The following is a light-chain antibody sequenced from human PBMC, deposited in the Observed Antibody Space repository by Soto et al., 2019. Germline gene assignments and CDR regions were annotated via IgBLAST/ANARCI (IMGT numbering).Light chain of an antibody. CDR1: QSVSSF. CDR2: DAS. J-gene: IGKJ5*01. V-gene: IGKV3-11*01. CDR3: QQRSNWPPIT. Sequence: IVLTQSPATRSWSPGERAILSGRASQSVSSFLAWYQQKPGQAPRLLIYDASNRATGIPDRFSGSGSGTDFTLTISNLEPEDFAVYYCQQRSNWPPITFGQGTRLEIK.